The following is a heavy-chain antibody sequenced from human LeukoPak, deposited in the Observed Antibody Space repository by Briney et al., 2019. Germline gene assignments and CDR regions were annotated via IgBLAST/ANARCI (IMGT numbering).Heavy chain of an antibody. CDR3: ARVAGSIDY. V-gene: IGHV1-8*03. D-gene: IGHD6-19*01. J-gene: IGHJ4*02. CDR1: GYTFTTYD. CDR2: MNPNSGYT. Sequence: ASVKVSCKASGYTFTTYDINWVRQATGKGLEWMGWMNPNSGYTGYAQKFQGRVTITRDTSISTAYMELSSLRSEDTAVYYCARVAGSIDYWGQGTLVTVSS.